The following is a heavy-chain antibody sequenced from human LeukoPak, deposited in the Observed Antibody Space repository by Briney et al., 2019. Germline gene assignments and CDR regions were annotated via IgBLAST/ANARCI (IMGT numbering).Heavy chain of an antibody. CDR1: GYSISSGYY. J-gene: IGHJ6*03. Sequence: SETLSLTCIVSGYSISSGYYWGWIRQPPGKGLEWIGNIHHSGSTYYNPSLKSRVTISVDTSKNQFSLKLSSVTAADTAVYYCARDRGYCSSTSCLADYYYYMDVWGKGTTVTVSS. V-gene: IGHV4-38-2*02. D-gene: IGHD2-2*01. CDR2: IHHSGST. CDR3: ARDRGYCSSTSCLADYYYYMDV.